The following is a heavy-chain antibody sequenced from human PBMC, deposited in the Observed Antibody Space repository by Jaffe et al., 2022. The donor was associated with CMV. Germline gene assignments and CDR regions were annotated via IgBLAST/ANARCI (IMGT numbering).Heavy chain of an antibody. D-gene: IGHD1-26*01. V-gene: IGHV1-2*02. CDR2: INPNSGGT. CDR1: GYTFTGYY. J-gene: IGHJ4*02. Sequence: QVQLVQSGAEVKKPGASVKVSCKASGYTFTGYYMHWVRQAPGQGLEWMGWINPNSGGTNYAQKFQGRVTMTRDTSISTAYMELSRLRSDDTAVYYCARDRFPVGATTAADYWGQGTLVTVSS. CDR3: ARDRFPVGATTAADY.